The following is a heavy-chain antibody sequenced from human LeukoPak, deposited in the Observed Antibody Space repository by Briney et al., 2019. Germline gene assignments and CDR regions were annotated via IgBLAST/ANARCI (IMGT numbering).Heavy chain of an antibody. D-gene: IGHD3-3*01. CDR1: GYTGIELS. CDR2: FVPEDAET. J-gene: IGHJ3*02. CDR3: ATHTIVGVVTYGFPI. Sequence: ASVKVSYKLSGYTGIELSMNWVRQAPGKGLEWLGGFVPEDAETVYAQKFQGRVTMTEDTSTDTAYMELSRLISEDTAVYYCATHTIVGVVTYGFPIWGRGTLVTVSS. V-gene: IGHV1-24*01.